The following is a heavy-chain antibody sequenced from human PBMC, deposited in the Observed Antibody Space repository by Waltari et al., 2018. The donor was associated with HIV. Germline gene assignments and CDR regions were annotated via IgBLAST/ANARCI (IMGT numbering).Heavy chain of an antibody. D-gene: IGHD2-15*01. Sequence: QVQLKQWGSGLLRSSETLSLSCAVYGGSLRGYYWTWVRRTPQKGLEWIGEMKDYGRARYSPPLRSRVAIALDTSKNQFSLKMTSVTAADTGVYYCARGQDAILNGKYYYDGMDVWGQGTTVIVSS. CDR2: MKDYGRA. J-gene: IGHJ6*02. CDR1: GGSLRGYY. CDR3: ARGQDAILNGKYYYDGMDV. V-gene: IGHV4-34*01.